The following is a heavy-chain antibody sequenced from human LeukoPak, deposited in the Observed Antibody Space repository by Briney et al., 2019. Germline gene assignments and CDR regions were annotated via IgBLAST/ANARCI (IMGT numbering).Heavy chain of an antibody. CDR1: GYSISSGYY. J-gene: IGHJ1*01. CDR2: IYHNGST. CDR3: ARHQLRSFD. Sequence: SETLSLTCAVSGYSISSGYYWGWIRQPPGKGLEWIGSIYHNGSTYYNPSLKSRVTISVDTSKNQFSLKLSSVTAADTAVYYCARHQLRSFDWGQGTLVTVSS. V-gene: IGHV4-38-2*01. D-gene: IGHD3-9*01.